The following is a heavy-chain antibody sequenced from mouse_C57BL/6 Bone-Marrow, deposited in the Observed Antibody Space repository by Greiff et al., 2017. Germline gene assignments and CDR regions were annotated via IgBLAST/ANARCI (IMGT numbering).Heavy chain of an antibody. CDR3: ARPSNYYAMDY. D-gene: IGHD2-5*01. CDR1: GYSITSGYY. Sequence: EVQLQESGPGLVKPSQSLSLTCSVTGYSITSGYYWNWIRQFPGNKLEWMGYISYDGSNNYNPSLKNRISITRDTSKNQFFLKLNSVTTEDTATYYCARPSNYYAMDYWGQGTSVTVSS. V-gene: IGHV3-6*01. J-gene: IGHJ4*01. CDR2: ISYDGSN.